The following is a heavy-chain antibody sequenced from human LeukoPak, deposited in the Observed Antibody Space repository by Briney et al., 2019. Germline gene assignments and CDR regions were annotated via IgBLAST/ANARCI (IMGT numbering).Heavy chain of an antibody. CDR1: GASLTELS. D-gene: IGHD5-18*01. Sequence: GASVKVSCTVSGASLTELSLYWVRQAPGKGLEWMGGFDVIDSETFYAQKFQGRVTMTEDSSTDTAYMELRSLTYDDTALYYCAAGRPYSLLDYWGQGTLVTVSS. CDR3: AAGRPYSLLDY. V-gene: IGHV1-24*01. J-gene: IGHJ4*02. CDR2: FDVIDSET.